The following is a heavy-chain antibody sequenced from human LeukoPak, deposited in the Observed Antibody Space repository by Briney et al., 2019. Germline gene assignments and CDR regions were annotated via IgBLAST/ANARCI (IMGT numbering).Heavy chain of an antibody. CDR2: IYSGGST. D-gene: IGHD6-19*01. CDR1: GFTVSSNY. Sequence: GGSLRLSCAASGFTVSSNYMSWVRQAPGKGLEWVSVIYSGGSTHYADSVKGRFTISRDNSKNTLYLQMNSLRAEDTAVYYCASGYSSGFDAFDIWGQGTMVTVSS. J-gene: IGHJ3*02. CDR3: ASGYSSGFDAFDI. V-gene: IGHV3-53*01.